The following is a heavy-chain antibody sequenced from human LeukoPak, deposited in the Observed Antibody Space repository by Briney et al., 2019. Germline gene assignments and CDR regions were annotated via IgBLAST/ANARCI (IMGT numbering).Heavy chain of an antibody. CDR1: GFTFSSYA. V-gene: IGHV3-30*01. J-gene: IGHJ4*02. CDR2: ISYDGSNK. D-gene: IGHD3-22*01. CDR3: ARPDDSSGYYSVFDY. Sequence: GGSLRLSCAASGFTFSSYAMHWARQAPGKGLEWVAVISYDGSNKYYADSVKGRFTISRDNSKNTLYLQMNSLRAEDTAVYYCARPDDSSGYYSVFDYWGQGTLVTVSS.